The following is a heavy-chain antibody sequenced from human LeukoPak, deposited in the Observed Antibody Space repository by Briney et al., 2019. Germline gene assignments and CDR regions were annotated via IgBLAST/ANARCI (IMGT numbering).Heavy chain of an antibody. J-gene: IGHJ5*02. CDR3: AKRYSSGWYDWFDP. V-gene: IGHV3-23*01. D-gene: IGHD6-19*01. CDR2: ISGSGGST. Sequence: GRSLRLSCAASGFTFSSYAMHWVRQAPGKGLEWVSAISGSGGSTYYADSVKGRFTISRDNSKNTLYLQMNSLRAEDTAVYYCAKRYSSGWYDWFDPWGQGTLVTVSS. CDR1: GFTFSSYA.